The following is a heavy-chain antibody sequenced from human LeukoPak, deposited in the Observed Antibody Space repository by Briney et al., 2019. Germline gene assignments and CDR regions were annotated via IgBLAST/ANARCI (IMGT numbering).Heavy chain of an antibody. Sequence: GGSLRLSCAASGFTFSDAWMNWVRQAPGKGLEWVGRIKRKTEGGTTDYAAPVKGRFTISRDDSKDTLYLQMNSLKTEDTAFYYCTTGNFGPYWGQGTLVTVSS. J-gene: IGHJ4*02. D-gene: IGHD3-10*01. CDR2: IKRKTEGGTT. CDR3: TTGNFGPY. V-gene: IGHV3-15*07. CDR1: GFTFSDAW.